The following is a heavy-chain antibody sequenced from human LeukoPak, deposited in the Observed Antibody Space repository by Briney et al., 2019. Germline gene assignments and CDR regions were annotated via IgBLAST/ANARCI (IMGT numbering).Heavy chain of an antibody. CDR1: GGSISSYY. Sequence: PSETLSLTCTVSGGSISSYYWSWIRQPAGKGLEWIGRIYTSGSTNYNPSLKSRVTMSVDTSKNQFSLKLSSVTAADTAVYYCAREAAPHTRWFGEMLRPLNMDYWGQGTQVTVSS. V-gene: IGHV4-4*07. CDR2: IYTSGST. D-gene: IGHD3-10*01. CDR3: AREAAPHTRWFGEMLRPLNMDY. J-gene: IGHJ4*02.